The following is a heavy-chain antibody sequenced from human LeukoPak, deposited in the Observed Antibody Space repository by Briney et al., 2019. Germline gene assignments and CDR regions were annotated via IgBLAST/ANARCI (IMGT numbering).Heavy chain of an antibody. J-gene: IGHJ4*02. Sequence: GGSLKLSCAASGFTFSGSAMHWVRQASGKGLEWVGRIRSKANSYATAYAASVKGRFTISRDDSKNTAYLQMNSLKTEDTAVYYCTRQDYDFWSGGKYYWGQGTLVTVSS. CDR3: TRQDYDFWSGGKYY. V-gene: IGHV3-73*01. D-gene: IGHD3-3*01. CDR2: IRSKANSYAT. CDR1: GFTFSGSA.